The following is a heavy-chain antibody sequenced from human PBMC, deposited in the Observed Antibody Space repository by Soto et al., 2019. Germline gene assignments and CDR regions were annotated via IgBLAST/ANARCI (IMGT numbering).Heavy chain of an antibody. D-gene: IGHD3-22*01. CDR3: ARDEGDDSSGYYDVNY. Sequence: QVHLVQSGAEVKKPGSSVRVSCKASGGTYRNYAVNWVRQAPGQGLEWMGGIIPISGTTNYAQKFQGRVTITADESTSTAYMELRRLRSEDTAVYFCARDEGDDSSGYYDVNYWGQGTLVTVSS. CDR2: IIPISGTT. V-gene: IGHV1-69*01. J-gene: IGHJ4*02. CDR1: GGTYRNYA.